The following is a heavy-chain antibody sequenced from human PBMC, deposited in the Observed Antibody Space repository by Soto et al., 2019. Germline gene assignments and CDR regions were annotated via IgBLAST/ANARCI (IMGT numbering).Heavy chain of an antibody. CDR1: GGSFSGYY. J-gene: IGHJ5*02. CDR3: ARERITMVRGVIITLSWFDP. V-gene: IGHV4-34*01. CDR2: INHSGST. Sequence: SETLSLTCAVYGGSFSGYYWSWIRQHPGKGLEWIGEINHSGSTNYNPSLKSRVTISVDTSKNQFSLKLSSVTAADTAVYYCARERITMVRGVIITLSWFDPWGQGTLVTVSS. D-gene: IGHD3-10*01.